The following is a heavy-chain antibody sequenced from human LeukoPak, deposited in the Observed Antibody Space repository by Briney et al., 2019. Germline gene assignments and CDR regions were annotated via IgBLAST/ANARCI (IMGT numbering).Heavy chain of an antibody. D-gene: IGHD3-10*01. V-gene: IGHV3-30*18. CDR2: ISYDGSNK. CDR3: AKDLWASYGSGRPPFDY. J-gene: IGHJ4*02. Sequence: GRSLRLFCAASGFTFSSYGMHWVRQARGKGLEWVAVISYDGSNKYYADSVKGRFTISRDNSKNTLYLQMNSLRAEDTAVYYCAKDLWASYGSGRPPFDYWGQGTLVTVSS. CDR1: GFTFSSYG.